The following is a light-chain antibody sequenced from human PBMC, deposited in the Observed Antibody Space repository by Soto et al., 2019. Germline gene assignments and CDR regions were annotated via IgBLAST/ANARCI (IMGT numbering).Light chain of an antibody. V-gene: IGKV3-11*01. CDR1: QSVSSY. CDR3: QQRSNWPPST. CDR2: DAS. Sequence: EIVLTQSPATLSLSPGERATLSCRASQSVSSYLAWYQQKPGQAPRLLIYDASNRATGIPARFSGSGSGTDFTLTSSSLAPEDFAVYYCQQRSNWPPSTFGQGTKLEIK. J-gene: IGKJ2*01.